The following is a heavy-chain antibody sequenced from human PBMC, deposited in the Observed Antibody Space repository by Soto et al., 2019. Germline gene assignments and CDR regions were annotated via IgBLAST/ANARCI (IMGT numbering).Heavy chain of an antibody. CDR1: GFTFSSYA. J-gene: IGHJ2*01. Sequence: QVQLVESGVGVVQPGRSLRLSCAASGFTFSSYAMHWVRQAPGKGLEWVAVISYDGSNKYYADSVKGRVTISRDNSKNTLYLQMNSLRAKDTAVYYCARPLWRNDCNGMYFDLWGRGTLVTVAS. CDR2: ISYDGSNK. CDR3: ARPLWRNDCNGMYFDL. D-gene: IGHD2-21*01. V-gene: IGHV3-30-3*01.